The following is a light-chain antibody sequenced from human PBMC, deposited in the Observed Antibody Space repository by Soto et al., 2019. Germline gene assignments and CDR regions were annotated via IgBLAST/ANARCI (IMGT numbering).Light chain of an antibody. J-gene: IGLJ2*01. V-gene: IGLV1-40*01. CDR2: GST. CDR3: QSYDSSLSGSVV. CDR1: XXXXXTAYD. Sequence: QSVLTQPPSVSGAPGQRVTISXXXXXXXXXTAYDVNWYQHLPGTAPKLLIYGSTHRPSGVPDRFSGSKSGTSASLAITGLQAEDAADYYCQSYDSSLSGSVVFGGGTKLTVL.